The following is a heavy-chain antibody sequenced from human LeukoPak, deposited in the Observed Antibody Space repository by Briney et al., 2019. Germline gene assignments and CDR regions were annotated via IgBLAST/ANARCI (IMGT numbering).Heavy chain of an antibody. D-gene: IGHD6-19*01. CDR3: ARVQDNSSGWRRYYYYYGMDV. CDR2: IKQDGSEK. V-gene: IGHV3-7*01. CDR1: GFTFSSYA. J-gene: IGHJ6*02. Sequence: GGSLRLSCAASGFTFSSYAMSWVRQAPGKGLEWVANIKQDGSEKYYVDSVKGRFTISRDNVKNSLYLQMNSLRAEDTAVYYCARVQDNSSGWRRYYYYYGMDVWGQGTTVTVSS.